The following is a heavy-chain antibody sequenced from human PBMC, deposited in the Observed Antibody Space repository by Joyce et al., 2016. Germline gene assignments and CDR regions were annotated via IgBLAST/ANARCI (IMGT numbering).Heavy chain of an antibody. Sequence: EVQLVESGGGLVKPGRSLRLSCTSSGFIFGDYAMNWFRQATGKGLEWVGFIRSKAYDGTTDYAASVKGRFTISRDDSKSIAYLQMNSLKTEDTAVYYCTRIGDCSGGSCYEGWFDPWGQGTLVTVSS. CDR1: GFIFGDYA. D-gene: IGHD2-15*01. CDR3: TRIGDCSGGSCYEGWFDP. V-gene: IGHV3-49*05. J-gene: IGHJ5*02. CDR2: IRSKAYDGTT.